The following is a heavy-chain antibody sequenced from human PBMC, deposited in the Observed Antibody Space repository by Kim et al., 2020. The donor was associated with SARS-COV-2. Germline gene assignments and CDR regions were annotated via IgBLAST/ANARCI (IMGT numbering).Heavy chain of an antibody. CDR2: ISWNSGRK. V-gene: IGHV3-9*01. D-gene: IGHD2-21*02. J-gene: IGHJ6*02. CDR3: AKVQEGDVPTDQVAPSGIVVVTGTAMDV. Sequence: GGSLRLSCVASGFIFDDYGMHWVRQAPGKGLQWVSGISWNSGRKGYADSVKGRFTISRDNAKNSLYLQMNSLRAEDTALYFCAKVQEGDVPTDQVAPSGIVVVTGTAMDVWGQGTTVTVSS. CDR1: GFIFDDYG.